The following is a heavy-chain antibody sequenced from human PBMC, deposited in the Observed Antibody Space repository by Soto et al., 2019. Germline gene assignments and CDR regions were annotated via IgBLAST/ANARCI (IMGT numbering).Heavy chain of an antibody. J-gene: IGHJ6*02. D-gene: IGHD2-2*03. V-gene: IGHV4-31*03. CDR1: GGSISSGGYY. Sequence: PSETLSLTCTVSGGSISSGGYYWSWIRQHPGKGLEWIGYIYYSGSTYYNPSLLSRVTISVDTSKNEFSLRLGSVTAADTAVYYCARLNGYCISTNCHGYYGMDVWGQGTTVTVSS. CDR2: IYYSGST. CDR3: ARLNGYCISTNCHGYYGMDV.